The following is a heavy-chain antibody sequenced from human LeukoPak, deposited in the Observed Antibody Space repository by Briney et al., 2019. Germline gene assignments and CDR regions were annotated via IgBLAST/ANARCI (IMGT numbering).Heavy chain of an antibody. CDR3: ARDRTGDYSNSFDY. D-gene: IGHD4-17*01. J-gene: IGHJ4*02. CDR1: GGSISSGSYY. V-gene: IGHV4-61*02. Sequence: PSQTLSLTCTVSGGSISSGSYYWSWIRQPAGKGLEWIGRIYTSGSTNYNPSLKSRVTISVDTSKNQFSLKLSSVTAADTAVYYCARDRTGDYSNSFDYWGQGTVVTVSS. CDR2: IYTSGST.